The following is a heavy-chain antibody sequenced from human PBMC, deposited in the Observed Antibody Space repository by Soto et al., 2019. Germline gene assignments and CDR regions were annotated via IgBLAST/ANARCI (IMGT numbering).Heavy chain of an antibody. CDR2: IDPSSESA. Sequence: QVQLVQSGAEVKRPGASVKLSCMASGFTFTSVSSGDYIHWVRQAPGQGLEWMGLIDPSSESAAYEQKFQDRVTMTRDTSTSTVFMELSSLRSADTTVYYCNREDSLSPGTFEIWGQGTVVVVSS. J-gene: IGHJ3*02. V-gene: IGHV1-46*03. CDR1: GFTFTSVSSGDY. D-gene: IGHD3-22*01. CDR3: NREDSLSPGTFEI.